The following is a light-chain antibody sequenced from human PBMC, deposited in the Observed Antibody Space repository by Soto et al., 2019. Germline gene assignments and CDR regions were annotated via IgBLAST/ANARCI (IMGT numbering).Light chain of an antibody. J-gene: IGKJ1*01. CDR3: QQRQSGWT. CDR1: QSVSTY. CDR2: GAS. V-gene: IGKV3-11*01. Sequence: EVVLTQSPATLSLSPWERATLSCRASQSVSTYLAWYQQTPGQAPMLLIYGASNRATGIPARFSGGGSGTDFTLHISRLESEDFAVYYCQQRQSGWTFGHGTKGDSK.